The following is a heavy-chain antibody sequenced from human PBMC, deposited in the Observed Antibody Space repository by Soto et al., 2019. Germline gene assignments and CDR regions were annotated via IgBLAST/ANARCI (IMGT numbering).Heavy chain of an antibody. V-gene: IGHV1-18*01. Sequence: ASVKVSCKASGYTFTSYGISWVRQAPGQGLEWMGWISAYNGNTNYAQKLQGRVTMTTDTSTSTAYMELRSLRSDDTAVYYCARDRGYYYDSSGYYDFEYWGQGTLVTVSS. D-gene: IGHD3-22*01. J-gene: IGHJ4*02. CDR2: ISAYNGNT. CDR1: GYTFTSYG. CDR3: ARDRGYYYDSSGYYDFEY.